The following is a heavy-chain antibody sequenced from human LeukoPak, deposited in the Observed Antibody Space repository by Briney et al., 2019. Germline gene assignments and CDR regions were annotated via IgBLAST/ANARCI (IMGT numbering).Heavy chain of an antibody. Sequence: PSETLSLTCSVCGVSISTYYWSWLRQSPGMGLQWIGVMHDSGTTFYNPSLKSRVTMSVDTPKMQFSLQLSSVTAADTAIYYCATYKRISGWYVHDYWGQGIPVTVFS. V-gene: IGHV4-59*01. CDR2: MHDSGTT. CDR1: GVSISTYY. D-gene: IGHD6-19*01. CDR3: ATYKRISGWYVHDY. J-gene: IGHJ4*02.